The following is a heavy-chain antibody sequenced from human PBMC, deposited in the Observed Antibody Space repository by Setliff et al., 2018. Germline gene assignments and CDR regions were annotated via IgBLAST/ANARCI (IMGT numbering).Heavy chain of an antibody. CDR1: GFSLTTTREA. J-gene: IGHJ4*02. V-gene: IGHV2-5*02. CDR2: IFWDDDS. Sequence: SGPTLVNPTQTLTLTCTFSGFSLTTTREAVGWIRQPPGKALEWIALIFWDDDSRYSPSLKNRLTITKDTSKNQVVLTMTDMDPVDTGTYFCAHNQVTIFVHWGPGTLVTVSS. D-gene: IGHD3-10*01. CDR3: AHNQVTIFVH.